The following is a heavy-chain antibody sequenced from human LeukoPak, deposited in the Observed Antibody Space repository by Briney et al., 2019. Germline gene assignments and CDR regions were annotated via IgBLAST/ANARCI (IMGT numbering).Heavy chain of an antibody. D-gene: IGHD3-22*01. V-gene: IGHV4-59*08. J-gene: IGHJ5*02. Sequence: SETLSLTCTDSGGSISRYYWSWIRQPPGKGLEWIGCFYYSGSTNYNPSLKSRVTISVDTSKDQFSLKLSSVTAADTAVYYCARHADDSSGYWGQNWCDPWGEGALVTVSS. CDR3: ARHADDSSGYWGQNWCDP. CDR2: FYYSGST. CDR1: GGSISRYY.